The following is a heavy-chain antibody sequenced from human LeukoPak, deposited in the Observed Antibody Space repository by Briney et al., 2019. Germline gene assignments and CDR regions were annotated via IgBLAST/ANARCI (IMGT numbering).Heavy chain of an antibody. CDR1: GDSIISSRYY. V-gene: IGHV4-39*01. D-gene: IGHD5-12*01. Sequence: KPSETLSLTCTVSGDSIISSRYYWGWLRQPPGKGLEWIASIRYSGNTFYNPSFKSRVTISVDTSNNQLSLRLSSVTAADAAVYYCARLRDGRWLLEYWGQGTLVTVSS. CDR2: IRYSGNT. CDR3: ARLRDGRWLLEY. J-gene: IGHJ4*02.